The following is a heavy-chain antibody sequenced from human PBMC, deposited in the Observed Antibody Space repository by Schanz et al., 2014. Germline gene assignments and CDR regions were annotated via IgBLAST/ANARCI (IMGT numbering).Heavy chain of an antibody. CDR1: GFAFSSYA. D-gene: IGHD4-17*01. CDR3: ARDGDRFYHNYYMDV. J-gene: IGHJ6*03. Sequence: QLVGSGGGLIQPGGSLRLSCTASGFAFSSYAMHWVRQAPGKGLEWVALISNDGSIKYYADSVEGRFTISRDNSRNTLYLQMNSLRTEDTAVYYCARDGDRFYHNYYMDVWGKGTTVTVSS. CDR2: ISNDGSIK. V-gene: IGHV3-30-3*01.